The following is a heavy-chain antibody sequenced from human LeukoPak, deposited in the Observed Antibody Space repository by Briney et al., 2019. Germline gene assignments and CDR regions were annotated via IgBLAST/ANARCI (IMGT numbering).Heavy chain of an antibody. D-gene: IGHD1-26*01. Sequence: GGSLRLSCAASGFTFSTYSMNWVRQAPGKGLEWLSYITSSSSTIYYADSVQGRFTISRDNAKSSLYLQMNSLRVEDTAVYYCARDRVGAYWGQGTLATVSS. CDR1: GFTFSTYS. CDR3: ARDRVGAY. CDR2: ITSSSSTI. V-gene: IGHV3-48*01. J-gene: IGHJ4*02.